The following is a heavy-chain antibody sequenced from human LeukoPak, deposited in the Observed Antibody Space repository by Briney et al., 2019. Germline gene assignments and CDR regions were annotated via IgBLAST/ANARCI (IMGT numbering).Heavy chain of an antibody. V-gene: IGHV1-2*02. CDR3: ARSHCISTSCYPDY. J-gene: IGHJ4*02. Sequence: ASVKVSCKASGYTFTGYYIHWVRQAPGPGLEWMGWINPNSGGTNYAQNFQGRVTMTSDTSISTAYMELSSLTSDDTAVYYCARSHCISTSCYPDYWGQGTLVTVSS. D-gene: IGHD2-2*01. CDR2: INPNSGGT. CDR1: GYTFTGYY.